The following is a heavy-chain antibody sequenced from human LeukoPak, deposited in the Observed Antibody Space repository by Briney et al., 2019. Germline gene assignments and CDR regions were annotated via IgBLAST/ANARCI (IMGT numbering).Heavy chain of an antibody. D-gene: IGHD4-11*01. CDR3: ATLVTFGAFDV. J-gene: IGHJ3*01. CDR1: GFTFSNYW. Sequence: PGGSLRPSCAASGFTFSNYWMYWVRQAPGKGLVWVSRIKPDGSSTSYADSVKGRFTISRDNAKNTLYLQMNSLRAEDTAVYYCATLVTFGAFDVWGQGTVVTVSS. CDR2: IKPDGSST. V-gene: IGHV3-74*01.